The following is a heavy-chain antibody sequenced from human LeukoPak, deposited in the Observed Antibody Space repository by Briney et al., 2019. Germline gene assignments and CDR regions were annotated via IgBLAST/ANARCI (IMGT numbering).Heavy chain of an antibody. Sequence: SQTLSLTCAISGDSVSSNSAAWNWIRQSPSRGPEWLGRTYYRSKWYNDYAVSVKSRITINPDTSKNQFSLQLNSVTPEDTAVYYCARESTHYYDSSGYSRGLGYWGQGTLVTVSS. V-gene: IGHV6-1*01. D-gene: IGHD3-22*01. CDR1: GDSVSSNSAA. CDR2: TYYRSKWYN. J-gene: IGHJ4*02. CDR3: ARESTHYYDSSGYSRGLGY.